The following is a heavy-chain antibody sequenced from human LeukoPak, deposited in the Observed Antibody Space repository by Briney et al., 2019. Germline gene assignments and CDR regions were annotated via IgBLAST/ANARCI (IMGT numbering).Heavy chain of an antibody. CDR1: GYTFTGYY. J-gene: IGHJ2*01. CDR3: ARVVGATNWYFDL. CDR2: INPNSGGT. Sequence: ASAKVSCKASGYTFTGYYMHWVRQAPGQGLEWMGWINPNSGGTNYAQKFQGRVTMTRDTSISTAYMELSRLRSDDTAVCYCARVVGATNWYFDLWGRGTLVTVSS. V-gene: IGHV1-2*02. D-gene: IGHD1-26*01.